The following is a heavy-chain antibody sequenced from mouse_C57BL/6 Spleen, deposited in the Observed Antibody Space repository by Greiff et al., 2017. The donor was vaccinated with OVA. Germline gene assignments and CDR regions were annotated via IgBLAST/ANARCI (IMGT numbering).Heavy chain of an antibody. CDR3: ARSLDSSGYKAWFAY. D-gene: IGHD3-2*02. CDR1: GYTFTSYW. J-gene: IGHJ3*01. CDR2: IDPNSGGT. V-gene: IGHV1-72*01. Sequence: QVQLQQPGAELVKPGASVKLSCKASGYTFTSYWMHWVKQRPGRGLEWIGRIDPNSGGTKYNEKFKRKATLTVDKPSSTAYMQLSSLTSEDVAVYYCARSLDSSGYKAWFAYWGQGTLVTVSA.